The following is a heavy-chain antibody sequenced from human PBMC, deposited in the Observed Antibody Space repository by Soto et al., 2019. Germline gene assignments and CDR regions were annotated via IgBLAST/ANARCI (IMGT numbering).Heavy chain of an antibody. CDR3: ARQPTTGDTDLWFDP. V-gene: IGHV4-4*02. Sequence: SETLSLTCTVSSGSISSGNWWSWVRQPPGKGLEWIGEIFRGGNTNYNPSLKSRVTISVDKSKNQFSLKLTSVTAADTAVYYCARQPTTGDTDLWFDPWGQGTLVTVSS. CDR1: SGSISSGNW. J-gene: IGHJ5*02. D-gene: IGHD2-21*01. CDR2: IFRGGNT.